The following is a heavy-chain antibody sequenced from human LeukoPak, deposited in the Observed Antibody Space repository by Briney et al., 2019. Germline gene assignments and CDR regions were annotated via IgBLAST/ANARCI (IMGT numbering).Heavy chain of an antibody. CDR1: GVSISSGGYY. J-gene: IGHJ4*02. Sequence: PSETLSLTCTVSGVSISSGGYYWSWIRQHPGKGLEWIVYIYYSGSTYYNPSLKSRVTISVDTSKNQFSLKLSSVTAADTAVYYCARGEDPDYYDSSGFAAPPSYYFDYWGQGTLVTVSS. CDR2: IYYSGST. CDR3: ARGEDPDYYDSSGFAAPPSYYFDY. V-gene: IGHV4-31*03. D-gene: IGHD3-22*01.